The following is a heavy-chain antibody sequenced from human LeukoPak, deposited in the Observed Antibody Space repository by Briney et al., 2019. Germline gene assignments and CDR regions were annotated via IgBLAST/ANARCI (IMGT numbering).Heavy chain of an antibody. V-gene: IGHV4-61*02. CDR2: IYTRGST. CDR3: AREVGGYRYGYRPTELYWYFDL. J-gene: IGHJ2*01. CDR1: GGSISSSSYY. Sequence: PSETLSLTCTVSGGSISSSSYYWGWIRQPPGKGLEWIGRIYTRGSTNYNPSLKSRVTISVDTSKNQFSLKLSSVTAADTAVYYCAREVGGYRYGYRPTELYWYFDLWGRGTLVTVSS. D-gene: IGHD5-18*01.